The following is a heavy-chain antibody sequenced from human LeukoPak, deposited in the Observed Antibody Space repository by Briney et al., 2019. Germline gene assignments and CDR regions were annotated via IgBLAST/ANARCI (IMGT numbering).Heavy chain of an antibody. D-gene: IGHD2-2*01. J-gene: IGHJ5*02. CDR2: MNPNSGNT. CDR1: GCTFTSYD. CDR3: ARGDASIYCSSTSCSPRPWFDP. V-gene: IGHV1-8*01. Sequence: ASVKVSCKASGCTFTSYDINWVRQATGQGLEWMGWMNPNSGNTGYAQKFQGRVTMTRNTSISTAYMELSSLRSEDTAVYYCARGDASIYCSSTSCSPRPWFDPWGQGTLVTVSS.